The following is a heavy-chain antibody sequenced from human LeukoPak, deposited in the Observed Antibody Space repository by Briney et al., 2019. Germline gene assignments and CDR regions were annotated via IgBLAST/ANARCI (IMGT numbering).Heavy chain of an antibody. CDR3: ARAHKDCISSTCYAPPGY. V-gene: IGHV4-34*01. Sequence: KPSETLSLTCTVSGGSISSYYWSWIRQPPGKGLEWIGEINHSGSTNYNPSLKSRVTTSVDRSKNQFSLKLISVTAADTAVYYCARAHKDCISSTCYAPPGYWGQGTPVTVSS. CDR2: INHSGST. J-gene: IGHJ4*02. D-gene: IGHD2-2*01. CDR1: GGSISSYY.